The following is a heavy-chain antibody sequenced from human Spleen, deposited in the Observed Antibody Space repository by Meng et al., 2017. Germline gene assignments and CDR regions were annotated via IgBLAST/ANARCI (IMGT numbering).Heavy chain of an antibody. Sequence: GESLKISCAASGFTFDDYGMSWVRQAPGKGLEWVANIKQDEGEKYYVDSVKGRFTISRDDAKNSLYLQMNSLRAEDTAVYYCARAVLGRGEAGSSWYPFGFGVVYYGMDVWGQGTTVTVSS. J-gene: IGHJ6*02. D-gene: IGHD6-13*01. V-gene: IGHV3-7*03. CDR1: GFTFDDYG. CDR3: ARAVLGRGEAGSSWYPFGFGVVYYGMDV. CDR2: IKQDEGEK.